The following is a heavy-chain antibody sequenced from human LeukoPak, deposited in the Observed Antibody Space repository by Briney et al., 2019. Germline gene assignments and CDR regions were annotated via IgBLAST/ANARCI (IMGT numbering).Heavy chain of an antibody. J-gene: IGHJ3*02. CDR1: GYTLTSYD. CDR2: MNPNSGNT. Sequence: GASVKVSCKASGYTLTSYDINWVRQATGQGLEWMGWMNPNSGNTGYAQKFQGRVTMTRNTSISTAYMELSSLRSEDTAVYYCARGGYSSSWYPNYDAFDIWGQGTMVTVSS. CDR3: ARGGYSSSWYPNYDAFDI. D-gene: IGHD6-13*01. V-gene: IGHV1-8*01.